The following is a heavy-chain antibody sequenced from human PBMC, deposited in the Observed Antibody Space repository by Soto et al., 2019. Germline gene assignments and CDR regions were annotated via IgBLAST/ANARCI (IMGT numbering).Heavy chain of an antibody. J-gene: IGHJ6*03. V-gene: IGHV1-24*01. CDR2: FDPEDGET. CDR3: ATLYRGAARKSYYMDV. Sequence: ASVKVSCKVSGYTLTELSMHWVRQAPGKGLEWMGGFDPEDGETIYAQKFQGRVTMTEDTSTDTAYMELSSLRSEDTAVYYCATLYRGAARKSYYMDVWGKGTTVTVSS. D-gene: IGHD6-6*01. CDR1: GYTLTELS.